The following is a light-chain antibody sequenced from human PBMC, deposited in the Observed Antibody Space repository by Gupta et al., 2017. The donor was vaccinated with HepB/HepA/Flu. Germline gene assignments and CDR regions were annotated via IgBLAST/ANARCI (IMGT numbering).Light chain of an antibody. CDR1: QSLLHSNGYNY. J-gene: IGKJ1*01. CDR3: MQALQTPPT. Sequence: DIVITQSPLSLPVTPGEAASISCRSSQSLLHSNGYNYLDWYLQKPGQSPQLLIYLGSNRASGVPDRFSGSESGTDFTLKISRVEAEDVGVYYCMQALQTPPTFGQGTKVEIK. CDR2: LGS. V-gene: IGKV2-28*01.